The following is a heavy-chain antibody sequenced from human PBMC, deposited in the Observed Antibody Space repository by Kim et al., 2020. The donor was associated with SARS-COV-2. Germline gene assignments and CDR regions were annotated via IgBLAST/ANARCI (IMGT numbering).Heavy chain of an antibody. CDR2: INHSGST. Sequence: SETLSLTCAVYGGSFSGYYWSWIRQPPGKGLEWIGEINHSGSTNYNPSLKSRVTISVDTSKNQFSLKLSSVTAADTAVYYCARWGTQFLPAAMEYYFDYWGQGTLVTVSS. CDR1: GGSFSGYY. CDR3: ARWGTQFLPAAMEYYFDY. V-gene: IGHV4-34*01. D-gene: IGHD2-2*01. J-gene: IGHJ4*02.